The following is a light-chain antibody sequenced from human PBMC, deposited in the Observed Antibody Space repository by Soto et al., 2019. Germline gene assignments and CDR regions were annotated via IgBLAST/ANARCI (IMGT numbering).Light chain of an antibody. V-gene: IGKV3D-20*02. CDR3: QQRSNWPPIT. CDR2: GAS. J-gene: IGKJ5*01. CDR1: QSVRSTY. Sequence: VLTQSPGTLSLSPGERATLSCRASQSVRSTYLAWYQQKPGQAPRLLLYGASTRATGIPVRFSGSGFGTEFTLTISSLQSEDFAVYYCQQRSNWPPITFGQGTRLEIK.